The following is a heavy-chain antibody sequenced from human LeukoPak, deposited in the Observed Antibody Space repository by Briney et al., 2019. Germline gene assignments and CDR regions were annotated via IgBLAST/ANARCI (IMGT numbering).Heavy chain of an antibody. V-gene: IGHV3-21*06. J-gene: IGHJ4*02. D-gene: IGHD6-6*01. CDR2: ISSSSTYI. Sequence: GGSLRLSCAASGFSLSDYSIHWVRQVPGKGLEWVSSISSSSTYIYYADSVKGRFTISRDSVRILVYLQMNSLRAEDTAVYYCARDEYSSSSDGFDSWGQGTLVTVSS. CDR3: ARDEYSSSSDGFDS. CDR1: GFSLSDYS.